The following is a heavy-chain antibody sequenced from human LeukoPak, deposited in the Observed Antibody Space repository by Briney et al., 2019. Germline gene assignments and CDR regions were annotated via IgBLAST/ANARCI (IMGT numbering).Heavy chain of an antibody. CDR2: ISAYNGNT. J-gene: IGHJ5*02. CDR3: ARDFQAASENWFDP. Sequence: GASVKVSCKASGYTFTSYGISWVRQAPGQGLEWMGWISAYNGNTNYAQKLQGRVTMTTDTSTSTAYMELRSLRSDDTAVYYCARDFQAASENWFDPWGQGTLVTVSS. V-gene: IGHV1-18*01. CDR1: GYTFTSYG. D-gene: IGHD2-15*01.